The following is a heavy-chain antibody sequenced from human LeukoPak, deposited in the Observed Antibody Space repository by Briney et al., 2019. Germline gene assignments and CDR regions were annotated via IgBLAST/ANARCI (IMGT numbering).Heavy chain of an antibody. Sequence: PSETLSLTCTVSGGSISSNTYYWGWIRQPPGKGPEWIGTIYYSGSTYYNPSLKSRVTISVDTSKNQFSLKVRSVTAADTAVYYCARRSTVFQRHWYFDLWGRGNLVTVSS. CDR3: ARRSTVFQRHWYFDL. CDR2: IYYSGST. V-gene: IGHV4-39*01. J-gene: IGHJ2*01. D-gene: IGHD4-17*01. CDR1: GGSISSNTYY.